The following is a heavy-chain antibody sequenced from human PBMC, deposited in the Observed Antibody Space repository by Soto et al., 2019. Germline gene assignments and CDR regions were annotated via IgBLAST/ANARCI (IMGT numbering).Heavy chain of an antibody. CDR1: GFTFSGSA. D-gene: IGHD1-26*01. CDR3: TRRAYSGSYWDYYGMDV. V-gene: IGHV3-73*01. CDR2: IRSKANSYAT. Sequence: LRLSCAASGFTFSGSAMHWVRQASGKGLEWVGRIRSKANSYATAYAASVKGRFTISRDDSKNTAYLQMNSLKTEDTAVYYCTRRAYSGSYWDYYGMDVWGQGTTVTVSS. J-gene: IGHJ6*02.